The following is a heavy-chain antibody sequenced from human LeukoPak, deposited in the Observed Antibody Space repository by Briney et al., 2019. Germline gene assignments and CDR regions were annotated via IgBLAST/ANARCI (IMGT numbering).Heavy chain of an antibody. V-gene: IGHV3-23*01. CDR2: ISGSGGST. J-gene: IGHJ4*02. CDR1: GFTFSSYA. Sequence: GGSLRLSCAASGFTFSSYAMSWVRQAPGKGLEWVSAISGSGGSTYYADSVKGRFTISRDNSKNTLYLQMNSLRAEDTAVYYCAKAVDIVVVVAATATGPFDYWGQGTLVTVSS. CDR3: AKAVDIVVVVAATATGPFDY. D-gene: IGHD2-15*01.